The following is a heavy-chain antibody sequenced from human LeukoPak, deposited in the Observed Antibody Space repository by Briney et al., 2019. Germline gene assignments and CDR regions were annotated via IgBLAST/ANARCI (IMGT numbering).Heavy chain of an antibody. D-gene: IGHD2-15*01. CDR3: ARVGYCSGGSCYVPFDY. J-gene: IGHJ4*02. CDR2: KKQDGSEK. CDR1: GFHFSSFW. V-gene: IGHV3-7*03. Sequence: GGSLGLFCEASGFHFSSFWMRWVRQAPGKGLEVVANKKQDGSEKYFGDSVKGRFNISRDNAKNSLYLQMNSLRAEDTAVYYCARVGYCSGGSCYVPFDYWGQGTLVTVSS.